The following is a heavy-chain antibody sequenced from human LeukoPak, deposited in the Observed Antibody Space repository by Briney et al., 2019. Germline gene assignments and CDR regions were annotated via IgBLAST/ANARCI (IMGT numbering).Heavy chain of an antibody. V-gene: IGHV3-64D*06. CDR3: VKGCGGNAFDAFHI. CDR1: GFIFSSYA. Sequence: AGGSLRLSGSVSGFIFSSYAMHWVRQAPGKGLEYVSGISGSGIGTYYSDSVKGRFTISRDNSKNTLYLQMSSLRAEDTAVYYCVKGCGGNAFDAFHIWGQGTMVTVSS. D-gene: IGHD4-23*01. CDR2: ISGSGIGT. J-gene: IGHJ3*02.